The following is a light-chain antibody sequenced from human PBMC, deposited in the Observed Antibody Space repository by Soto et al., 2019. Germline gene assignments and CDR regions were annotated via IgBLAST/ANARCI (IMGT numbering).Light chain of an antibody. CDR3: QQSYRTPT. J-gene: IGKJ5*01. Sequence: DTQMTQSPSSLSASVADRVTITCRASQNIFDFLNWYQQKPGKAPKLLIYAASSLQSGVPSRFSGSGSGTDYTLTISSLQPEDFATYYCQQSYRTPTFGQGTLLEIK. CDR2: AAS. CDR1: QNIFDF. V-gene: IGKV1-39*01.